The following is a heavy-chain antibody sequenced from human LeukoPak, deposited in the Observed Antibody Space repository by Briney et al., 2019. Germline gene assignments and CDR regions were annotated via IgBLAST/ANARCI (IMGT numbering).Heavy chain of an antibody. J-gene: IGHJ4*02. V-gene: IGHV3-30*18. CDR1: GFTFSTYG. Sequence: GGSLRLSCAASGFTFSTYGMHWVRQAPGKGLEWVAVISYDGSNKYYADSVKGRFTISRDNSKNTLYLQMNSLRAKDTAVYYCAKSDLGHSSRQVGHFDYWGQGTLVTVSS. D-gene: IGHD2-2*01. CDR2: ISYDGSNK. CDR3: AKSDLGHSSRQVGHFDY.